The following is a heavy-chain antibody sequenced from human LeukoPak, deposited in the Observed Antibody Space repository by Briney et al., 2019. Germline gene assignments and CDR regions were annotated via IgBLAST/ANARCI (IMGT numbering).Heavy chain of an antibody. J-gene: IGHJ4*02. V-gene: IGHV3-30-3*01. CDR2: ISYDGSNK. Sequence: PGGSLRLSCAASGFTFSSYAMHWVRQAPGKGLEWVAVISYDGSNKYYADSVKGRFTISRDNSKNTLYLQMNGLRAEDTAVYYCATAQGDSSSSDYWGQGTLVTVSS. CDR1: GFTFSSYA. D-gene: IGHD6-6*01. CDR3: ATAQGDSSSSDY.